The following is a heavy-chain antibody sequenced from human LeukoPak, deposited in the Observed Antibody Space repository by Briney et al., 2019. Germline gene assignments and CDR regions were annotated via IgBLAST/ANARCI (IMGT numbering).Heavy chain of an antibody. V-gene: IGHV3-23*01. J-gene: IGHJ6*02. CDR2: ISGSGGST. CDR1: AFTFSNYT. D-gene: IGHD4-23*01. CDR3: AKGVGTLWYYYVMDV. Sequence: PGGSLRLSCAASAFTFSNYTMTWVRQAPGEGLEWVSCISGSGGSTYYADSVKGRFTISRDNSKNTLYLQMNSLRAEDTAVYYCAKGVGTLWYYYVMDVWSQGTTVTVSS.